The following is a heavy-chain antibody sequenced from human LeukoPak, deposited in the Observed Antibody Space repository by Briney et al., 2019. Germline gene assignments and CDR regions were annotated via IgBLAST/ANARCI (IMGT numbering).Heavy chain of an antibody. CDR1: SESFSGYF. Sequence: SETLSLTCAVYSESFSGYFWSWIRQPPGKGLEWIGEINGSGSTNYSPSLKSRVTISVDTSKNQFSLKLSSVTAADTAVYYCARYFVYYDSSDAFDIWGQGTMVTVSS. D-gene: IGHD3-22*01. CDR2: INGSGST. J-gene: IGHJ3*02. V-gene: IGHV4-34*01. CDR3: ARYFVYYDSSDAFDI.